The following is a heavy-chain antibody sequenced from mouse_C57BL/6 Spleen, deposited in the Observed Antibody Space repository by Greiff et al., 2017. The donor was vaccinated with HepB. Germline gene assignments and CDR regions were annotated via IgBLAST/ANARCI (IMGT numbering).Heavy chain of an antibody. CDR3: TRGGDDGYYDAWFAY. J-gene: IGHJ3*01. CDR2: ISSGGDYI. Sequence: EVQVVESGEGLVKPGGSLKLSCAASGFTFSSYAMSWVRQTPEKRLEWVAYISSGGDYIYYADTVKGRFTISRDNARNTLYLQMSSLKSEDTAMYYCTRGGDDGYYDAWFAYWGQGTLVTVSA. V-gene: IGHV5-9-1*02. D-gene: IGHD2-3*01. CDR1: GFTFSSYA.